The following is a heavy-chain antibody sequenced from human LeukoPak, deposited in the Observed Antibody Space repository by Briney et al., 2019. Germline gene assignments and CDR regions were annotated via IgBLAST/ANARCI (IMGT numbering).Heavy chain of an antibody. CDR2: IVVGSGNT. Sequence: SVKVSCKASGFTFTSSAMQWVRQARGQRLEWIGWIVVGSGNTNYAQKFQERVTITRDMSTSTVYMELSSLRSEDTAVYYCAAQEMAVSYYFDFWGQGTLVTVSS. CDR3: AAQEMAVSYYFDF. CDR1: GFTFTSSA. D-gene: IGHD5-24*01. J-gene: IGHJ4*02. V-gene: IGHV1-58*02.